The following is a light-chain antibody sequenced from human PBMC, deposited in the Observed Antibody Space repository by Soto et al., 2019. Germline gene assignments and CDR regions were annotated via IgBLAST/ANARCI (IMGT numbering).Light chain of an antibody. CDR3: QQANSFPRT. J-gene: IGKJ3*01. CDR2: AAS. V-gene: IGKV1D-12*01. Sequence: DIQMTQSPSSVSASVGYRVTITCRASQDISVWLAWYQQKPGKAPKLLIYAASNLQTGVPSRFRGSGSGTDFTLSIHSLQPEDFETYYCQQANSFPRTFGPGTKVDIK. CDR1: QDISVW.